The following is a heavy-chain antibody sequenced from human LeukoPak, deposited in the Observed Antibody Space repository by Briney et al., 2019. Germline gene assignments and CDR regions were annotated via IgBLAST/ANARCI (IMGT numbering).Heavy chain of an antibody. CDR2: ISAYNGNT. V-gene: IGHV1-18*01. CDR1: GYTFTSYG. J-gene: IGHJ6*02. CDR3: ARDYLWIQLWPTNYYGMDV. D-gene: IGHD5-18*01. Sequence: GASVKVSCKASGYTFTSYGISWVRQAPGQGLEWMGWISAYNGNTNYAQKLQGRVTMTTDTSTSTAYMELRSLRSDDTAVYYCARDYLWIQLWPTNYYGMDVWGQGTTVTVSS.